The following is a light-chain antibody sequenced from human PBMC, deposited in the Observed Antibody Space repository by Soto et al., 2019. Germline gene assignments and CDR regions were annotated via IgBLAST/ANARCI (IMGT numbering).Light chain of an antibody. CDR1: SSDVGGYNY. Sequence: QSALTQPASVSGSPGQSITISCTGTSSDVGGYNYVSWYQQHPGKAPKLMIYGVSNRPSGISYRFSGSKSGNTASLTISGLQAEDEADYYCSPYTSSNTWVFGGGTKVTVL. J-gene: IGLJ3*02. CDR2: GVS. CDR3: SPYTSSNTWV. V-gene: IGLV2-14*01.